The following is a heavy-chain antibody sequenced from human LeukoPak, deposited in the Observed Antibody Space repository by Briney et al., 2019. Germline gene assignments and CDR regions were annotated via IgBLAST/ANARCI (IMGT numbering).Heavy chain of an antibody. J-gene: IGHJ3*02. CDR3: AREGLGYDSNAFDI. D-gene: IGHD1-1*01. Sequence: GGSLRLSCAASGFSFGRYEMNWVRQAPGKGLEWVSYISTTGSTVYYADSVKGRFTISRDNAKNSLYLQMNSLRAEDTAVYYCAREGLGYDSNAFDIWGQGTMVTVSS. V-gene: IGHV3-48*03. CDR2: ISTTGSTV. CDR1: GFSFGRYE.